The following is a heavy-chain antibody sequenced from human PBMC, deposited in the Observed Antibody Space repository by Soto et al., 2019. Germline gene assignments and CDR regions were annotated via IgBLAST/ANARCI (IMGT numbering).Heavy chain of an antibody. J-gene: IGHJ4*02. D-gene: IGHD3-22*01. Sequence: SETLSLTCTVSDGSISSGDYYWSWIRQPPGTGLEWIGYIYYSGSTYYNPSLESRVTISVDTSKNQFSLTLSSVTAADTAVYYCARADSSGYSYFDYWGQGTLVTVSS. V-gene: IGHV4-30-4*01. CDR2: IYYSGST. CDR1: DGSISSGDYY. CDR3: ARADSSGYSYFDY.